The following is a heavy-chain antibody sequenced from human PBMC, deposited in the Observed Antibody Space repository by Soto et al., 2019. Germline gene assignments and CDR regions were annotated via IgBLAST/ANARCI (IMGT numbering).Heavy chain of an antibody. V-gene: IGHV3-48*04. CDR2: ISNNSSVK. J-gene: IGHJ4*02. CDR1: GFTFSNYS. D-gene: IGHD7-27*01. CDR3: ARDPKTSGGQHWAFNYFDS. Sequence: GGYLRLSCAVSGFTFSNYSINWVRQAPGKGLEWLSYISNNSSVKYYADSVKGRFTISRDNSKSTLYLQVDSLRPEDAAVYYCARDPKTSGGQHWAFNYFDSWGQGTLVTVSS.